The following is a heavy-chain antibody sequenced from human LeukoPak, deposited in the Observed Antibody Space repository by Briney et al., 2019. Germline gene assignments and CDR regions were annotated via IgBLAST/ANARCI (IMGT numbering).Heavy chain of an antibody. CDR3: AKDWGTAYCGGDCYYPYYFDY. CDR1: GFTFSSYG. J-gene: IGHJ4*02. CDR2: ISYDGSNK. D-gene: IGHD2-21*02. Sequence: GGSLRLSCAASGFTFSSYGMHWVRQAPGKGLEWVAVISYDGSNKYYADSVKGRFTISRDSSKNTLYLQMNSLRAEDTAVYYCAKDWGTAYCGGDCYYPYYFDYWGQGTLVTVSS. V-gene: IGHV3-30*18.